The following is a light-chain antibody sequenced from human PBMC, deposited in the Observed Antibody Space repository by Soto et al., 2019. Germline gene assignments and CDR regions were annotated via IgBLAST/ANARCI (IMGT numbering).Light chain of an antibody. CDR1: GSNIGTHA. J-gene: IGLJ2*01. CDR2: RNH. CDR3: AAWDDSLRAVV. V-gene: IGLV1-44*01. Sequence: QSVLTQSPSESATPGQRVTISCSGSGSNIGTHAVNWYQQVPGTAPTLLIFRNHQGPSGVPDRFSGSKSGTSASLAISGPQSEDEADYYCAAWDDSLRAVVFGGGTKVTVL.